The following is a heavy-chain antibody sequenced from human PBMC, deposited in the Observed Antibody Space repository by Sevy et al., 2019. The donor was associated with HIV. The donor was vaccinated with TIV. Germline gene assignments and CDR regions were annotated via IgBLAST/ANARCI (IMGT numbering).Heavy chain of an antibody. J-gene: IGHJ4*02. CDR2: INLSGGST. CDR1: GYTFTSQY. Sequence: ASVKVSCKASGYTFTSQYMHWVRQAPGQGLEWMGIINLSGGSTSYAQKFQGRVTMTRDTSTSTVYMELRSLRSEDTAVYYCARDSDNYDILTGYYPFDYWGQGTLVTVSS. D-gene: IGHD3-9*01. CDR3: ARDSDNYDILTGYYPFDY. V-gene: IGHV1-46*01.